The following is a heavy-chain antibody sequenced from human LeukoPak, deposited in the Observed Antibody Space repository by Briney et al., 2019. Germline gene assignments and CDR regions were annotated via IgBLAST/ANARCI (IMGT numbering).Heavy chain of an antibody. V-gene: IGHV4-38-2*02. CDR2: IYHSGRT. CDR3: AREQRWLQPFDY. Sequence: SETLSLTCTVSGYSISSGYYWGWIRQPPGKGLEWIGSIYHSGRTFYNPSLKSRVTISVDTSKNQFSLKLTSVTAADTAVYYCAREQRWLQPFDYWGQGTLVTVSS. D-gene: IGHD5-24*01. J-gene: IGHJ4*02. CDR1: GYSISSGYY.